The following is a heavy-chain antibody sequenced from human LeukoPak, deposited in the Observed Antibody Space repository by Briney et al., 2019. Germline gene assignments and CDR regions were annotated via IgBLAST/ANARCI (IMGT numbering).Heavy chain of an antibody. D-gene: IGHD6-13*01. J-gene: IGHJ4*02. CDR2: INPNSGGT. V-gene: IGHV1-2*02. Sequence: ASVKVSCKASGYTFTSYGISWVRQAPGQGLEWMGWINPNSGGTNYAQKFQGRVTMTRDTSISTAYMELSRLRSDDTAVYYCASRYSSSWYDYWGQGTLVTVSS. CDR3: ASRYSSSWYDY. CDR1: GYTFTSYG.